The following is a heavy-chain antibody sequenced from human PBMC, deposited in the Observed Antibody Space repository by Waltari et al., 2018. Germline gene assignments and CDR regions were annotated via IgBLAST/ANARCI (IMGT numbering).Heavy chain of an antibody. CDR3: ARDTYNWNDDGYYYDGMDV. Sequence: QVQLVQSGAAVKQPGSSVQVSCKASGGTFSSYPISWVRPAPGPALEWMGRIIPILGIANYAQKFQGRVTITADKATSTAYMELSSLRSEDTAVYYCARDTYNWNDDGYYYDGMDVWGQGTTVTVSS. CDR1: GGTFSSYP. CDR2: IIPILGIA. V-gene: IGHV1-69*04. D-gene: IGHD1-1*01. J-gene: IGHJ6*02.